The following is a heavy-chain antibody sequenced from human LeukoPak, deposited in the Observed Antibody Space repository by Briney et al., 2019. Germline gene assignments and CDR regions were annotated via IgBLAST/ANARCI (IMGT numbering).Heavy chain of an antibody. CDR3: ARADGYCRSSSCYSSNWFDP. D-gene: IGHD2-15*01. V-gene: IGHV4-59*01. CDR1: GGSISSYY. Sequence: SETLSLTCTVSGGSISSYYWSWIRQPPGKGLEWIGYIYYSGSTNYNPSLKSRVTISVDTSKNQFSLKLSSVTVADTAVYYCARADGYCRSSSCYSSNWFDPWGQGTRVTVSS. J-gene: IGHJ5*02. CDR2: IYYSGST.